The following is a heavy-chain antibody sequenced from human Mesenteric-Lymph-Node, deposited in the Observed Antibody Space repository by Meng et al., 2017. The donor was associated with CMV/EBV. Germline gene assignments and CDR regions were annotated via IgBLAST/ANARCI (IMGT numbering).Heavy chain of an antibody. Sequence: GGSLRLSCAVSGFTVSTNYMSWVRQAPGKGLEWVSLIYSDGGTYYADSVKGRFTISRDISKNTLFLQMGSLRAEDTAVYYCAREAPWHMDVWGQGTTVTVSS. V-gene: IGHV3-53*01. CDR2: IYSDGGT. CDR1: GFTVSTNY. CDR3: AREAPWHMDV. D-gene: IGHD5-24*01. J-gene: IGHJ6*02.